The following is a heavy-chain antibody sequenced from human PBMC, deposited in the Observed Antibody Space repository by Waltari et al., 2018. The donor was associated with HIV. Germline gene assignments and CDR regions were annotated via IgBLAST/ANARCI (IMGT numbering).Heavy chain of an antibody. V-gene: IGHV3-30-3*01. CDR2: IAYEGSRQ. D-gene: IGHD1-26*01. CDR1: GSRFTDFS. Sequence: VHLVESGGGLVQSGKSLRLSCDASGSRFTDFSLHWVRPAPGKGLEWVAFIAYEGSRQQYADSVRGRFTISRDDFKNTLYLQMNSLRPGDTAVYYCARESKYRHKYYPFEYWGQGTLVSVSS. CDR3: ARESKYRHKYYPFEY. J-gene: IGHJ4*02.